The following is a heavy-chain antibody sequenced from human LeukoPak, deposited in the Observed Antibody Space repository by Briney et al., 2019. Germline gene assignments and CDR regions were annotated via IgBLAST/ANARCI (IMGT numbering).Heavy chain of an antibody. J-gene: IGHJ6*03. V-gene: IGHV1-69*01. Sequence: SVTVSCKASGGTFSSYAISWVRQAPGQGLEWMGGIIPIFGTANYAQKFQGRVTITADESTSTAYMELSSLRSEDTAVYYCARGYSSSRNYYYYYYSMDVWGKGTTVTVSS. D-gene: IGHD6-13*01. CDR3: ARGYSSSRNYYYYYYSMDV. CDR2: IIPIFGTA. CDR1: GGTFSSYA.